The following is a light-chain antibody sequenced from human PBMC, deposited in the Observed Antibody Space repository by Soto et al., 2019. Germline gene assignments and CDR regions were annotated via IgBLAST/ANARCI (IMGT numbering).Light chain of an antibody. J-gene: IGKJ3*01. V-gene: IGKV1-33*01. CDR2: HES. CDR1: QDISKF. CDR3: QQYENRPYT. Sequence: DIQMTQSPSSLSASIGDRVSFTCQASQDISKFLNWYQHKPGQAPSLLIYHESKSQSGVPSRFSGSGSGTDFTFTISSLQTEDSGTYYCQQYENRPYTFGPGTKV.